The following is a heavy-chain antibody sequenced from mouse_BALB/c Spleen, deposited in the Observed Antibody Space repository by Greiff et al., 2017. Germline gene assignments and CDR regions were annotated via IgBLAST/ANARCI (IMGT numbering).Heavy chain of an antibody. Sequence: VQLQQSGPELVKPGASVKISCKASGYAFSSSWMNWVKQRPGQGLEWIGRIYPGDGDTNYNGKFKGKATLTADKSSSTAYMQLSSLTSVDSAVYFCARRPSMITTGGYAMDYWGQGTSVTVSS. CDR2: IYPGDGDT. V-gene: IGHV1-82*01. CDR1: GYAFSSSW. D-gene: IGHD2-4*01. J-gene: IGHJ4*01. CDR3: ARRPSMITTGGYAMDY.